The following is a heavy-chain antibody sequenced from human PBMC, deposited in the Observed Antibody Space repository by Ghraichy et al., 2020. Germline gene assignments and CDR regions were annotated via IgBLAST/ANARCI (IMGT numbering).Heavy chain of an antibody. CDR3: AKDRRAVAEYYAMDV. V-gene: IGHV3-30*18. D-gene: IGHD6-19*01. J-gene: IGHJ6*02. CDR1: GFTFSSYG. CDR2: ISNDGSDK. Sequence: GGSLRLSCAASGFTFSSYGMHGVRQAPGKGLEWVAVISNDGSDKYYADSVKGRFTISRDNSKNTLYLQVNSLRSEDTTVYYCAKDRRAVAEYYAMDVWGQGTTVTVSS.